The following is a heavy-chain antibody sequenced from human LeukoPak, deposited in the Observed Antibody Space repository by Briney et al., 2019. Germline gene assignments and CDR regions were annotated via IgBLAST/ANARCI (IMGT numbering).Heavy chain of an antibody. Sequence: PGGSLRLSCAASGFTFSSYGMQWVRQAPGKGLVWVSRINSEGSGTSYADSVKGRFTISRENAKNTLYLQMNSLRAEDTAVYYCARVAAWDSSGYLFDYWGQGTLVTVSS. CDR2: INSEGSGT. J-gene: IGHJ4*02. CDR1: GFTFSSYG. D-gene: IGHD3-22*01. CDR3: ARVAAWDSSGYLFDY. V-gene: IGHV3-74*01.